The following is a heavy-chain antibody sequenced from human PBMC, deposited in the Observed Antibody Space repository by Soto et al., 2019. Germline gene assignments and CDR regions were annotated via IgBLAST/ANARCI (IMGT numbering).Heavy chain of an antibody. CDR2: INHSGST. Sequence: SETLSLTCAVYVGSFSGYYWSWIRQPPGKGLEWIVDINHSGSTNYNPSPKSRVTISVDTSKNQFSLKLSSVTAADTAVYYCARGGVEMATSGKNYWGQGTLVTVSS. J-gene: IGHJ4*02. CDR1: VGSFSGYY. CDR3: ARGGVEMATSGKNY. D-gene: IGHD1-1*01. V-gene: IGHV4-34*01.